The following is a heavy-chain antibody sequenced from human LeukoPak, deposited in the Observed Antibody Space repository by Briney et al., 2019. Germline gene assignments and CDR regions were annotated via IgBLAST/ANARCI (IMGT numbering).Heavy chain of an antibody. CDR1: GGSISSGGYY. J-gene: IGHJ3*02. V-gene: IGHV4-30-2*01. D-gene: IGHD6-13*01. CDR2: IYHSGST. Sequence: SETLSLTRTVSGGSISSGGYYWSWIRQPPGKGLEWIGYIYHSGSTYYNPSLKSRVTISVDRSKNQFSLKLSSVTAADTAVYYCARDYQHIAAAGMANAFDIWGQGTMVTVSS. CDR3: ARDYQHIAAAGMANAFDI.